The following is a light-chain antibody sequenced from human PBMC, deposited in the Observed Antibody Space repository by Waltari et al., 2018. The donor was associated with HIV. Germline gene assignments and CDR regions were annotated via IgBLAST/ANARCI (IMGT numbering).Light chain of an antibody. CDR3: QSYDSSLSGSV. J-gene: IGLJ2*01. CDR1: SSTIWERHD. Sequence: QSVPTPPPSVSGTPLQRVTIPCIGSSSTIWERHDVNCYQQLPGTAPKLLLYGNRKRPSGVPDRFSGSKSGTSASLAITGLQAEDEADYYCQSYDSSLSGSVFGGGTKLTVL. CDR2: GNR. V-gene: IGLV1-40*01.